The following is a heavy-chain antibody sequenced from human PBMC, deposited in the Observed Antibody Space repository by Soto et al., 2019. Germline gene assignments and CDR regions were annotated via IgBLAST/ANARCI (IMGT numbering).Heavy chain of an antibody. D-gene: IGHD5-18*01. CDR2: INPKNGDT. CDR1: GYTFTAYS. CDR3: GREWDPAMVPRADY. Sequence: QVQLVQSGAEVKKPGASVKVSCKASGYTFTAYSIHWVRQAPGQGLEWMGWINPKNGDTNTAQKFQGRVTMTRDTSITTAYMELTSLRSDDTPIYYCGREWDPAMVPRADYWGQGSLVTVSS. J-gene: IGHJ4*02. V-gene: IGHV1-2*02.